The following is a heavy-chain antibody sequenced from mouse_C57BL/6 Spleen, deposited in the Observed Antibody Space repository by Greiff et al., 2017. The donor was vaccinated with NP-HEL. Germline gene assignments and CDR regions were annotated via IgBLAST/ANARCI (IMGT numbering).Heavy chain of an antibody. V-gene: IGHV5-9*01. Sequence: EVMLVESGGGLVKPGGSLKLSCAASGFTFSSYTMSWVRQTPEKRLEWVATISGGGGNTYYPDSVKGRFTISRDNAKNTLYLQMSSLRSEDTALYYCARQRAFYYDYAYWGQGTTLTVSS. CDR1: GFTFSSYT. D-gene: IGHD2-4*01. CDR2: ISGGGGNT. J-gene: IGHJ2*01. CDR3: ARQRAFYYDYAY.